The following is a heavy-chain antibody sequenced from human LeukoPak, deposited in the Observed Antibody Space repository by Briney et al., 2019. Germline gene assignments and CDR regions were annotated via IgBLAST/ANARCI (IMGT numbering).Heavy chain of an antibody. CDR1: GFTFDDYS. D-gene: IGHD5-24*01. Sequence: PGGSLRLSCAASGFTFDDYSMSWVRQAPGKGLEWVSGINWNGGSTGYADSVKGRFTISRDNAKNSLYLQMNSLRAEDTALYYCARAQITRRRDGYNYDYWGQGTLVTVSS. J-gene: IGHJ4*02. V-gene: IGHV3-20*04. CDR2: INWNGGST. CDR3: ARAQITRRRDGYNYDY.